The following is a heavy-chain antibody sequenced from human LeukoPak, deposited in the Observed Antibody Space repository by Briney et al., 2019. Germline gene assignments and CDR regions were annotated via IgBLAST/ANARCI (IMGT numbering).Heavy chain of an antibody. CDR3: ARNPPTRSRLLHYYYYGMDV. Sequence: GGSLRLSCAASGFTFSSYEMNWVRQAPGKGLEWVSYISSSGSTIYYADSVKGRFTNSRDNAKNSLYLQMNSLRAEDTAVYYCARNPPTRSRLLHYYYYGMDVWGKGTTVTVSS. CDR2: ISSSGSTI. CDR1: GFTFSSYE. V-gene: IGHV3-48*03. J-gene: IGHJ6*04. D-gene: IGHD2-15*01.